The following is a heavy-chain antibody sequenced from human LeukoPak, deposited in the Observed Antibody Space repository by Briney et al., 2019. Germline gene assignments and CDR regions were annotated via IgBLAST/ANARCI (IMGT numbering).Heavy chain of an antibody. CDR1: GYTFTGYY. CDR2: INPNSGDT. Sequence: GASVKVSCKASGYTFTGYYMHWVRQAPGQGLEWMGWINPNSGDTSYAQKFHGRATMTRDTSINTAFMELSTLKSDDTAVYYCSTRRGYNFGSDSWGQGTLVTVSS. D-gene: IGHD5-18*01. V-gene: IGHV1-2*02. J-gene: IGHJ4*02. CDR3: STRRGYNFGSDS.